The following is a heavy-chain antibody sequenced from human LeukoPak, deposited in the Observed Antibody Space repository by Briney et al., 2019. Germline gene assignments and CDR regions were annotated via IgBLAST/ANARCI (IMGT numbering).Heavy chain of an antibody. Sequence: GGSLRPSCAASGFTFSSYAMSWVRQAPGKGLEWVSAISGSGGSTYYADSVKGRFTISRDNSKNTLYLQMNSLRAEDTAVYYCAKAPSSGWSYYFDYWGQGTLVTVSS. J-gene: IGHJ4*02. CDR3: AKAPSSGWSYYFDY. D-gene: IGHD6-19*01. CDR1: GFTFSSYA. V-gene: IGHV3-23*01. CDR2: ISGSGGST.